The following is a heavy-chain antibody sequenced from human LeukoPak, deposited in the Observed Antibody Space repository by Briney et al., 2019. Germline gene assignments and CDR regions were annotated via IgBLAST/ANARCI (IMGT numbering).Heavy chain of an antibody. V-gene: IGHV5-51*01. Sequence: GESLQISCQGSGYSFTSYWIGWVRQMPGKGLEWMGIIYPGDSDTRYSPSFEGQVTISDDKSISTAYLQWSSLKASDTAMYYCARQSGGGSSSWSPFNYWGQGTLVTVSS. CDR3: ARQSGGGSSSWSPFNY. J-gene: IGHJ4*02. CDR2: IYPGDSDT. CDR1: GYSFTSYW. D-gene: IGHD6-13*01.